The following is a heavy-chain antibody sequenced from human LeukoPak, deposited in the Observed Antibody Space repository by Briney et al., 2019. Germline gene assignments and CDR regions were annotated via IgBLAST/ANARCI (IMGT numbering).Heavy chain of an antibody. J-gene: IGHJ4*02. Sequence: ASVKVSCKASGYTFTSYDINWVRQATGQGLEWMGWMNPNSGNTGYAQKFQGRVTMTRNTSISTAYMELSSLRSEDTAVYYCAAYDYGDYGLGYWGQGTLVTVSS. CDR3: AAYDYGDYGLGY. CDR2: MNPNSGNT. D-gene: IGHD4-17*01. V-gene: IGHV1-8*01. CDR1: GYTFTSYD.